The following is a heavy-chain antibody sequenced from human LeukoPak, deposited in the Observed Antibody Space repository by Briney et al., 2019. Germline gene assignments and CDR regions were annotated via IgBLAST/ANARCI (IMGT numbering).Heavy chain of an antibody. Sequence: SETLSLTCTVSGGSISSSSYYWGWIRQPPGKGLEWIVSIYYSGSTYYNPSLKSRVTISVDTSKNQFSLKLSSVTAADTAVYYCARGAPYDSSGYSYYYYYYMDVWGKGTTVTVSS. V-gene: IGHV4-39*07. CDR1: GGSISSSSYY. CDR3: ARGAPYDSSGYSYYYYYYMDV. J-gene: IGHJ6*03. CDR2: IYYSGST. D-gene: IGHD3-22*01.